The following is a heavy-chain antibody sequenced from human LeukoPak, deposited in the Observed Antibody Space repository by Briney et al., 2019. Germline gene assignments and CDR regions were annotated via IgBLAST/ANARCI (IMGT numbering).Heavy chain of an antibody. CDR2: ISGSGGST. Sequence: GGSLRLSCAASGFTFSNYAMSWVRQAPGKGLEWVSAISGSGGSTYYADSVKGRFTISRDNSKNTLYLQMNSLRAEDTAVYYCAKGSDSSGYRTGPDYWGQGTLVTVSS. CDR3: AKGSDSSGYRTGPDY. V-gene: IGHV3-23*01. J-gene: IGHJ4*02. D-gene: IGHD3-22*01. CDR1: GFTFSNYA.